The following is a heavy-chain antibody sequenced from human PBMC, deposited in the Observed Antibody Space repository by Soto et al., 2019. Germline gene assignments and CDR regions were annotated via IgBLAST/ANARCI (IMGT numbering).Heavy chain of an antibody. CDR1: GFTFSSYG. CDR3: AKDQSHAFDV. V-gene: IGHV3-30*18. Sequence: QVQLVESGGGVVQPGRSLRLSCAASGFTFSSYGMYWVRQAPGKGPEWVAVISDDGSSKYYADSVEGRFTISRDNSKNTLYLQMNSLRAEDTAVFYCAKDQSHAFDVWGQGTMVTVSS. J-gene: IGHJ3*01. CDR2: ISDDGSSK.